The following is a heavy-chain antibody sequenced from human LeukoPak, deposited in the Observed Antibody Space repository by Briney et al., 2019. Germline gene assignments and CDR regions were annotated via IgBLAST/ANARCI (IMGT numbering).Heavy chain of an antibody. J-gene: IGHJ3*02. V-gene: IGHV4-30-4*01. CDR3: ARDGLLLWFGEHRSDAFDI. CDR2: IYYSGST. Sequence: PSETLSLTCTVSGGSISSGDYYWSWIRQPPGKGLEWIGYIYYSGSTYYNPSLKSRVTISVHTSKNQFSLKLSSVTAADTAVYYCARDGLLLWFGEHRSDAFDIWGQGTMVTVSS. D-gene: IGHD3-10*01. CDR1: GGSISSGDYY.